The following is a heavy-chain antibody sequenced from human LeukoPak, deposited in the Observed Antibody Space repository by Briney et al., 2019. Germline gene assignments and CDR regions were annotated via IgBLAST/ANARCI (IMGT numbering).Heavy chain of an antibody. Sequence: SVKVSCKASGGTFSSYAISWVRQAPGQGLEWMGGIIPIFGTANYAQKFQGRVTITTDESTSTAYMELSSLRSEDTAVYYCASGADIVVVPGTFDYWGQGTLVTVSS. J-gene: IGHJ4*02. CDR2: IIPIFGTA. CDR1: GGTFSSYA. V-gene: IGHV1-69*05. D-gene: IGHD2-2*01. CDR3: ASGADIVVVPGTFDY.